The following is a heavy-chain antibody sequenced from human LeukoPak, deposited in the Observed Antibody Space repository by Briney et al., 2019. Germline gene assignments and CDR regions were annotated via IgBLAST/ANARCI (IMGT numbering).Heavy chain of an antibody. Sequence: PGGSLRLSCAASGFTFSSYAMSWVRQAPGKGLEWVSAISGSGGSTYYADSEKGRFTISRDNSKNTLYLQMNSLRAEDTAVYYCARTLGGAAMVSLFDYWGQGTLVTVSS. D-gene: IGHD5-18*01. V-gene: IGHV3-23*01. CDR1: GFTFSSYA. J-gene: IGHJ4*02. CDR3: ARTLGGAAMVSLFDY. CDR2: ISGSGGST.